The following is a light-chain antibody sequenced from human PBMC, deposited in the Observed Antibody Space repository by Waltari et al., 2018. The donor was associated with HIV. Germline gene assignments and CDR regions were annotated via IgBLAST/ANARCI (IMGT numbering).Light chain of an antibody. CDR1: SSAVGASTY. CDR2: DVT. J-gene: IGLJ2*01. V-gene: IGLV2-11*01. Sequence: QSALTQPRSVSGSPGQSVPISCAGTSSAVGASTYVSCYQQHPGKAPKLMIYDVTKRPPGVPDRFSGSRSGNTASLTISGLQAEDEADYYCCSYAGSNTLVFGGGTKLTVL. CDR3: CSYAGSNTLV.